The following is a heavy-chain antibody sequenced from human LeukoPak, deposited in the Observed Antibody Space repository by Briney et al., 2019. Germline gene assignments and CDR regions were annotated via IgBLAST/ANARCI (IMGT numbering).Heavy chain of an antibody. CDR2: ISSNGGST. D-gene: IGHD3-22*01. CDR3: ARDRSGYPDY. J-gene: IGHJ4*02. CDR1: GFTFSSYA. Sequence: GASLRLSCAASGFTFSSYAMHWVRQAPGKGLEYVSAISSNGGSTYYANSVKGRFTISRDNSKNTPYLQMGSLKAEDMAVYYCARDRSGYPDYWGQGTLVTVSS. V-gene: IGHV3-64*01.